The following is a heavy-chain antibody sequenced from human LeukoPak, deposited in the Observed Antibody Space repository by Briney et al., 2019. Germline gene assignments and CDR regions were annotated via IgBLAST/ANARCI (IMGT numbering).Heavy chain of an antibody. D-gene: IGHD3-9*01. CDR1: GFTFSSYG. CDR3: ARSYYDILTGYSQYGMDV. V-gene: IGHV3-33*01. CDR2: IWYDGSNK. Sequence: GGSLRLSCAASGFTFSSYGRHWVRQAPGKGLEWVAVIWYDGSNKYYADSVKGRFTISRDNSKNTLYLQMNSLRAEDTAVYYCARSYYDILTGYSQYGMDVWGQGTTVTVSS. J-gene: IGHJ6*02.